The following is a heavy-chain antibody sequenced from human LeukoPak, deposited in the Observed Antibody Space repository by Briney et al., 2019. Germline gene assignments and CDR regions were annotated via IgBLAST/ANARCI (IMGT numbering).Heavy chain of an antibody. D-gene: IGHD5-12*01. CDR3: ARGGYSGKDYNN. CDR2: IYYSGNT. J-gene: IGHJ4*02. CDR1: GGSIRSYY. Sequence: SETLSLTCTVSGGSIRSYYWTWIRQPPGKGLEWIGHIYYSGNTNYNPSLKSRVSISVDTSKNQISLKLTSITAADTAFYYCARGGYSGKDYNNWGQGTLVTVSS. V-gene: IGHV4-59*01.